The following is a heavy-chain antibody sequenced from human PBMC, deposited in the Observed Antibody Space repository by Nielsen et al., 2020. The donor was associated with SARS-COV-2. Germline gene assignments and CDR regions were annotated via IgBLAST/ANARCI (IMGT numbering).Heavy chain of an antibody. CDR2: ISYDGSNK. Sequence: GGSLRLTCAASGFTFSSYAMSWVRQAPGKGLEWVAVISYDGSNKYYADSVKGRFTISRDNSKNTLYLQMNSLRAEDTAVYYCARGGFAAALAFDIWGQGTMVTVSS. J-gene: IGHJ3*02. D-gene: IGHD6-13*01. CDR3: ARGGFAAALAFDI. V-gene: IGHV3-30-3*01. CDR1: GFTFSSYA.